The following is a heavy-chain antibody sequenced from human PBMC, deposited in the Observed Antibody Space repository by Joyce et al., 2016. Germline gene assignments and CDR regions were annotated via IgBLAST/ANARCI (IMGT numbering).Heavy chain of an antibody. CDR2: IIPIFNTE. CDR1: GGTFTSYA. V-gene: IGHV1-69*06. Sequence: QVQLVQSGAEVKKPGSSVKVSCKASGGTFTSYAIGWVRQAPGQGLEWVRGIIPIFNTENHAQKFQGRGTITADKSTSTAYMELSSLRSEDTAVYYCARDPVNDDFWSGYPRVGFDYWGQGTLVTVSS. J-gene: IGHJ4*02. D-gene: IGHD3-3*01. CDR3: ARDPVNDDFWSGYPRVGFDY.